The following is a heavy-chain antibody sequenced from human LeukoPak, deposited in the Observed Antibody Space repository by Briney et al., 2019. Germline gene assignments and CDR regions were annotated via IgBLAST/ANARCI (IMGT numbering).Heavy chain of an antibody. Sequence: GGSLRLSCAASGFTVSSNYMSWVRQAPGRGLEWVSVIYSGGSTYYADSVKGRFTISRDNSRNTLYLQMSSLRAEDTAVYYCVKVYGDYTNDAFDIWGQGTTVTVSS. CDR2: IYSGGST. CDR3: VKVYGDYTNDAFDI. CDR1: GFTVSSNY. J-gene: IGHJ3*02. D-gene: IGHD4-17*01. V-gene: IGHV3-66*01.